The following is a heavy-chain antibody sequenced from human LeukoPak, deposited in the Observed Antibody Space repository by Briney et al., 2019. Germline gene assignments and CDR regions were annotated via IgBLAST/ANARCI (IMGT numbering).Heavy chain of an antibody. CDR2: INHSGST. CDR3: ARRIWYHDILTAYNI. D-gene: IGHD3-9*01. J-gene: IGHJ4*02. V-gene: IGHV4-34*01. Sequence: GSLRLSCAASGFTVSSNYMSWVRQAPGKGLEWIGEINHSGSTNYNPSLKSRVTISVDTSKNQFSLNLSSVTAADTAVYYCARRIWYHDILTAYNIWGQGTPVTVSS. CDR1: GFTVSSNY.